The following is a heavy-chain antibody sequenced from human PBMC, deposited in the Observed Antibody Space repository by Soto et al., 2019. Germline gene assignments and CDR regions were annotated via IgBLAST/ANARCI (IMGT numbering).Heavy chain of an antibody. V-gene: IGHV3-23*01. CDR3: ATRHDYSNLPFDY. CDR2: ISGSGGST. Sequence: GGSLRLSCAASGFTFSSYAMSWVRQAPGKGLEWVSAISGSGGSTYYADSVKGRFTISRDNSKNTLYLQMNSLRAEDTAVYYCATRHDYSNLPFDYWGQGTLVTVSS. CDR1: GFTFSSYA. D-gene: IGHD4-4*01. J-gene: IGHJ4*02.